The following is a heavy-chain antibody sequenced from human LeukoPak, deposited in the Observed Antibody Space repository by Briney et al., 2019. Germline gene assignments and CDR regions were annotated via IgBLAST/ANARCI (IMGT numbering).Heavy chain of an antibody. D-gene: IGHD3-3*01. V-gene: IGHV1-69*05. J-gene: IGHJ6*03. CDR1: GGTFSSYA. Sequence: ASVKVSCXASGGTFSSYAISWVRQAPGQGLEWMGGIIPIFGTANYAQKFQGRVTITTDESTSTAYMELSSLRSEDTAVYYCARERRITIFGVVIYYYYYMDVWGKGTTVTVSS. CDR2: IIPIFGTA. CDR3: ARERRITIFGVVIYYYYYMDV.